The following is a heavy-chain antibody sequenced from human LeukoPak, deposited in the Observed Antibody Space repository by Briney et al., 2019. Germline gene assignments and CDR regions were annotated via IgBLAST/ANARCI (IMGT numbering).Heavy chain of an antibody. CDR2: IDYSGGSS. CDR1: GFTLSSYG. Sequence: NPGGSLRLSCTVSGFTLSSYGMSWIRQAPGKGLEWVSSIDYSGGSSYYADSVKGRFTISRDNAKNSLYLQMNSLRAEDTAVYYCARRPGYSGYDENLIEFDYWGQGTLVTVSS. CDR3: ARRPGYSGYDENLIEFDY. V-gene: IGHV3-21*01. D-gene: IGHD5-12*01. J-gene: IGHJ4*02.